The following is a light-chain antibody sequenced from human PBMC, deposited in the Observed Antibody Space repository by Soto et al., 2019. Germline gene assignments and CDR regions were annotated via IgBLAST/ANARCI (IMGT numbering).Light chain of an antibody. Sequence: EIVLTQSPATLSLSPGERATLSCRASQSISTYLAWYQQKPGRAPRLLIYDVSNRATGVPARFSGSGSGTDFTLTISSLQPDDFATYYCQQHQTYSTFGQGTKVDIK. CDR1: QSISTY. CDR3: QQHQTYST. V-gene: IGKV3-11*01. CDR2: DVS. J-gene: IGKJ1*01.